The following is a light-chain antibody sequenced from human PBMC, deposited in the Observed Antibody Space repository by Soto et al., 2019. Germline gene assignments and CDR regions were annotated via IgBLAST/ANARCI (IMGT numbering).Light chain of an antibody. V-gene: IGKV3-11*01. Sequence: EIVLTQSPATLSLSPGERATLSCRASQSVSTYLAWYQQKPGQAPRLLIYDVSNRATGIPARFSGSGSGTDFTLTISSLEPEDFAIYYCQQRSNCPRFTFGPGTKVDIK. CDR1: QSVSTY. J-gene: IGKJ3*01. CDR2: DVS. CDR3: QQRSNCPRFT.